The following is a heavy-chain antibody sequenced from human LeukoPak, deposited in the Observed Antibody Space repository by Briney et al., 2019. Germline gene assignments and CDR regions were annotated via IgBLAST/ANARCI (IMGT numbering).Heavy chain of an antibody. J-gene: IGHJ4*02. CDR1: GGSISSYY. CDR3: ARDGFGSSWAALNP. CDR2: IYYSGST. D-gene: IGHD6-13*01. Sequence: PSETLSLTCTVSGGSISSYYWSWIRQPPGKGLEWIGYIYYSGSTNYNPSLKSRVTISVDTSKNQFSLKLSSVTAADTAVYYCARDGFGSSWAALNPWGQGTLVTVSS. V-gene: IGHV4-59*12.